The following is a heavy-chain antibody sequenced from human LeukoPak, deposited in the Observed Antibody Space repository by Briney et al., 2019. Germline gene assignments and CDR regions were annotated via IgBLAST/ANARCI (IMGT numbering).Heavy chain of an antibody. Sequence: GGSLRLSCAASGFTFSDYYMSWIRQAPGKGLEWVSYIISSGSTIYYADSVKGRFTISRDNAKNSLYLQMNSLRAEDTAVYYGARPLHSKVGASGYWGQGTLVSVSS. D-gene: IGHD4-11*01. J-gene: IGHJ4*02. CDR2: IISSGSTI. CDR3: ARPLHSKVGASGY. CDR1: GFTFSDYY. V-gene: IGHV3-11*04.